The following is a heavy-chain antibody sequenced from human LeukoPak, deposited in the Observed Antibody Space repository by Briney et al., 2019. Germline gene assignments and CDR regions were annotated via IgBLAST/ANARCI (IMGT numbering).Heavy chain of an antibody. CDR3: ARQGDSGYYPNLIDY. CDR2: ISAYNGNT. D-gene: IGHD3-22*01. Sequence: ASVKVSCKASGYTFTSYGISWVRQAPGQGLEWMGWISAYNGNTNYAQKLQGRVTMTTDTSTSTAYMELRSLRSDDTAVYYCARQGDSGYYPNLIDYWGQGTLVTVSS. J-gene: IGHJ4*02. CDR1: GYTFTSYG. V-gene: IGHV1-18*01.